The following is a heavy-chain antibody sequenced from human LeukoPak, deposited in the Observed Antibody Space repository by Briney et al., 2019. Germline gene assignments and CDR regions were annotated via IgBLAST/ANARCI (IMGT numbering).Heavy chain of an antibody. CDR2: IKQEGREK. J-gene: IGHJ4*02. CDR1: GFTSSSYW. V-gene: IGHV3-7*01. D-gene: IGHD1-26*01. Sequence: GGSLRLSCAASGFTSSSYWMSWVRQAPGRGLEWVANIKQEGREKYYVHSVKGRFTLSRDNARNSLYLQRNSLRAEDTAVYYCARRRYSGSSQHFDYWGQGTLVTVSS. CDR3: ARRRYSGSSQHFDY.